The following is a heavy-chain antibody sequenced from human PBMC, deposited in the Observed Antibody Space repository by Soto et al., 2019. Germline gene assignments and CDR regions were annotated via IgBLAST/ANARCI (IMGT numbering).Heavy chain of an antibody. CDR2: ITPIFGTA. CDR1: GGTFSSYA. D-gene: IGHD6-13*01. J-gene: IGHJ4*02. CDR3: ARVAPPGAADLQFDY. V-gene: IGHV1-69*13. Sequence: SVKVSCKASGGTFSSYAISWVRQAPGQGLEWMGGITPIFGTANYAQKFQGRVTITADESTSTAYMELSSLRSEDTAVYYCARVAPPGAADLQFDYWGQGTLVTVSS.